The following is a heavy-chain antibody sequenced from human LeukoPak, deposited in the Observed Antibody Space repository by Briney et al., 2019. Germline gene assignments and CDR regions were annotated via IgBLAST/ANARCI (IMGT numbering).Heavy chain of an antibody. CDR1: GGSVSSGSYY. CDR2: IYYSGST. Sequence: PSETLSLTCTVSGGSVSSGSYYWSWIRQPPGKGLEWIGYIYYSGSTNYNPSLRSRVTISVDTSKNQFSLKLSSVTAADTAVYYCARMVRSSGYYIWGQGTLVTVSS. V-gene: IGHV4-61*01. J-gene: IGHJ4*02. D-gene: IGHD3-22*01. CDR3: ARMVRSSGYYI.